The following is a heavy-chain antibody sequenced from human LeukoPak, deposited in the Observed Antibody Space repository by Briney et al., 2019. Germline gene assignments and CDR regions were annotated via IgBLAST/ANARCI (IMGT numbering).Heavy chain of an antibody. CDR3: ARDPSGNCSGGSCYFNWFDP. CDR2: INPNSGGT. D-gene: IGHD2-15*01. V-gene: IGHV1-2*02. Sequence: ASVKVSCKASGYTFTGYYMHWVRQAPGQGLEWMGWINPNSGGTNYAQKFQGRVTMTRDTSISTAYMELSRLRSDDTAVYYCARDPSGNCSGGSCYFNWFDPWGQGTLVTVSS. CDR1: GYTFTGYY. J-gene: IGHJ5*02.